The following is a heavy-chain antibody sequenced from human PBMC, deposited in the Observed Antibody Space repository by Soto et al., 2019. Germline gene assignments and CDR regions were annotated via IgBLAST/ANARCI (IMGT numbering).Heavy chain of an antibody. Sequence: QVQLVQSGAEVKKPGASVKVSCKASGYTFTSYGISWVRQAPGQGLEWMGWISAYNGNTNYAQKLQGRVTMTTDKSTGTAYMKLMSISADDTAVYFLASGTTVETGSYWGQGTLFTVSS. CDR3: ASGTTVETGSY. D-gene: IGHD4-17*01. CDR2: ISAYNGNT. J-gene: IGHJ4*02. V-gene: IGHV1-18*01. CDR1: GYTFTSYG.